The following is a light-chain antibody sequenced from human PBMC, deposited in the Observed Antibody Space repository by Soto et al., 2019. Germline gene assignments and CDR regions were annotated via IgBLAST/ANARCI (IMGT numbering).Light chain of an antibody. CDR2: GSS. V-gene: IGKV1-17*01. CDR3: LQNNVFPRA. J-gene: IGKJ1*01. CDR1: QAIRND. Sequence: DIQMTQSPSSLSASVGDRVTITCRASQAIRNDLAWYQQKPGRAPKRLIYGSSTLQSGVPLRFSGSGSGTEFTLTISSLQPEDFATYYCLQNNVFPRAFGQGTKVDIK.